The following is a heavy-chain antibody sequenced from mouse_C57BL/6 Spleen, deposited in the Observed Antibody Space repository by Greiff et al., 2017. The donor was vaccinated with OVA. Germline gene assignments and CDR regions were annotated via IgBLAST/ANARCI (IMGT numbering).Heavy chain of an antibody. CDR2: IDPENGDT. D-gene: IGHD1-1*01. V-gene: IGHV14-4*01. Sequence: VQLQQSGAELVRPGASVKLSCTASGFNIKDDYMHWVKQRPEQGLEWIGWIDPENGDTEYASKFQGKATITADTSSNTAYLQLSSLTSEDTAVYYITLYDYGSRLYYFDYWGQGTTLTVSS. CDR1: GFNIKDDY. J-gene: IGHJ2*01. CDR3: TLYDYGSRLYYFDY.